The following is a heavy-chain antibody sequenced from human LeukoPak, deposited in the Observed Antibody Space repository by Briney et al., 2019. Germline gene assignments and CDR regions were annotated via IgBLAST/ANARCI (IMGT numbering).Heavy chain of an antibody. CDR3: ATYYDILTGYYTVFDY. J-gene: IGHJ4*02. V-gene: IGHV3-48*01. Sequence: GGSLRLSCAASGFTFSSYSVNWVRQAPGKGLEWVSYISSSSSTIYYVESVKGRFTISRDNAKNSLYLQMNSLRAEDTAVYYCATYYDILTGYYTVFDYWGQGTLVTVSS. CDR2: ISSSSSTI. CDR1: GFTFSSYS. D-gene: IGHD3-9*01.